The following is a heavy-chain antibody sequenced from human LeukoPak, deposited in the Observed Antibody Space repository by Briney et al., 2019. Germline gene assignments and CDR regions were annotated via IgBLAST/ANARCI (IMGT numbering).Heavy chain of an antibody. CDR2: INHSGST. D-gene: IGHD1-14*01. Sequence: SETLSLTCAVYGGSFSGYYWSWIRQPPGKGLEWIGEINHSGSTNYNPSLKSRVTISVDTSKNQFSLRLSSVTAADTAVYYCARCGRTFDYWGQGTLVIVSS. CDR3: ARCGRTFDY. V-gene: IGHV4-34*01. J-gene: IGHJ4*02. CDR1: GGSFSGYY.